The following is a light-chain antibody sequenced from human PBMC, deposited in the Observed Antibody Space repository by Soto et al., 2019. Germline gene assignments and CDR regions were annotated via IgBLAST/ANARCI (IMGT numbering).Light chain of an antibody. CDR3: SSYSGISHWV. Sequence: QSALTQPASVSGSPGQSITISCTGTSSDIGAYDYVSWYQQHPGKAPKLMIYKVTSRPSGVSIRFSGSKSGRAASLSISGLQAEDEADYYCSSYSGISHWVFGGGTKVNVL. CDR2: KVT. J-gene: IGLJ3*02. CDR1: SSDIGAYDY. V-gene: IGLV2-14*01.